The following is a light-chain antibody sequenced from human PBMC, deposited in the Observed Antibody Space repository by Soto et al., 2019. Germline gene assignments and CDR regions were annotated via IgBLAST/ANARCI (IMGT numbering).Light chain of an antibody. J-gene: IGLJ3*02. CDR2: NNN. Sequence: QSVLTQTPSASGTPGQTVTISCSGSRSNIGNNAVSWYQQFPGTAPKLLIYNNNQRPSGVPVRFSGSKSGTSASLAISGLQSEDEADYYCATWDDSLNARGVFGGGTKLTV. CDR1: RSNIGNNA. CDR3: ATWDDSLNARGV. V-gene: IGLV1-44*01.